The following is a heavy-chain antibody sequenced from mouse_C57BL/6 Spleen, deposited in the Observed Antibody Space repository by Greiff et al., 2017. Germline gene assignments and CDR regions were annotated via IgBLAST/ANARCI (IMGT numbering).Heavy chain of an antibody. D-gene: IGHD2-5*01. CDR3: AAYYSNFAY. CDR1: GYTFTSYW. CDR2: TDPSDSYT. V-gene: IGHV1-50*01. J-gene: IGHJ3*01. Sequence: QVQLQQPGAELVKPGASVKLSCKASGYTFTSYWMQWVKQRPGQGLEWIGETDPSDSYTNYNQKFKGKATLTVDTSSSTAYMQLSSLTSEDSAVYYCAAYYSNFAYWGQGTLVTVSA.